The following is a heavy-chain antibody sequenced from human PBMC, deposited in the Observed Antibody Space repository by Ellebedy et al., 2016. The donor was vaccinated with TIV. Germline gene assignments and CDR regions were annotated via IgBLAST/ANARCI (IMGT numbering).Heavy chain of an antibody. V-gene: IGHV5-51*01. J-gene: IGHJ4*02. CDR2: IFSGDSTT. D-gene: IGHD5-18*01. CDR1: GYTFSSYW. CDR3: ATYIHGSHHINN. Sequence: PGGSLRLSCEHSGYTFSSYWFGWVRQMPGKGLEWIGIIFSGDSTTIYSPSFQGHVTISADKSFTTAYLQWSSLEASDTAIYFCATYIHGSHHINNWGQGTLVTVSS.